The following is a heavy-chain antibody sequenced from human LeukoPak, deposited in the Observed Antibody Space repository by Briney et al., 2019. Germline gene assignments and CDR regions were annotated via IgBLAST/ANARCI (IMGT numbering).Heavy chain of an antibody. V-gene: IGHV4-38-2*02. CDR1: GYSISSGYY. D-gene: IGHD3-22*01. CDR3: ARRQTHYYDSSGYYDY. CDR2: IYHSGST. Sequence: SETLSLTCTVSGYSISSGYYWGWIRQPPGKGLEWIGSIYHSGSTYYNPSLKGRVTISVDTSKKQFSLKLTSVTAADTAVYYCARRQTHYYDSSGYYDYWGQGTLVTVSS. J-gene: IGHJ4*02.